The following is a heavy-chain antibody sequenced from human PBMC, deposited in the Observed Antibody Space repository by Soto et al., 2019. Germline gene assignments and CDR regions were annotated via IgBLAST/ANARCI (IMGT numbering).Heavy chain of an antibody. D-gene: IGHD5-18*01. Sequence: QVQLVQSGAELRKPGSSVQVSCKASGGTFYTYTFSWVRQAPGQGLEWMGSITPIYPTTNYAERFQGRRTINADGSTRTAYMDLTSVTFEDTAVYYCARIPQYSFPTSDDLASWGQGTLVTVSS. V-gene: IGHV1-69*15. CDR1: GGTFYTYT. CDR3: ARIPQYSFPTSDDLAS. J-gene: IGHJ4*02. CDR2: ITPIYPTT.